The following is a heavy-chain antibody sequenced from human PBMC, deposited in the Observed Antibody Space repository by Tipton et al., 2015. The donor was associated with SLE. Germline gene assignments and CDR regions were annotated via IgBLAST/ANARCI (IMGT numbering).Heavy chain of an antibody. CDR2: ISAYDGNT. CDR1: GYTFTSYG. D-gene: IGHD1-26*01. V-gene: IGHV1-18*01. CDR3: ARESRRYSGSPGAFDI. Sequence: QSGPEVKKPGASVKVSCKASGYTFTSYGISWVRQAPGQGLEWMGWISAYDGNTNYAQKLQGRVTMTTDTSTSTAYMELRSLRSDGTAVYYCARESRRYSGSPGAFDIWGQGTMVTVSS. J-gene: IGHJ3*02.